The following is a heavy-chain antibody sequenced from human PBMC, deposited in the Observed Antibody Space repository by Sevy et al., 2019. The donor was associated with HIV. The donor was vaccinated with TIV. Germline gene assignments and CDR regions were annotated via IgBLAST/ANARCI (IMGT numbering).Heavy chain of an antibody. J-gene: IGHJ4*02. CDR3: AKSGNIPVGIAVAGPYDAFFDY. Sequence: GGSLRLSCAASEFTFSSYAMSWVRQAPGKGLEWVSSISGSGLSTYYADSVKGRFTISRDNSKNTLYLQMNSLRAEDTAVYYCAKSGNIPVGIAVAGPYDAFFDYWGQGTLVTVSS. CDR1: EFTFSSYA. D-gene: IGHD6-19*01. V-gene: IGHV3-23*01. CDR2: ISGSGLST.